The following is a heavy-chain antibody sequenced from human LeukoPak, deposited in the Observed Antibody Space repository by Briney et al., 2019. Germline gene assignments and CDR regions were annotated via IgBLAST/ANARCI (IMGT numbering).Heavy chain of an antibody. CDR1: GFTFSSYG. J-gene: IGHJ6*02. CDR3: ARNSLIPRPYYYYGMDV. CDR2: IWYDGSNK. V-gene: IGHV3-33*01. D-gene: IGHD2-2*02. Sequence: GGSLRLSCAASGFTFSSYGIHWVRQAPGKGLEWVAVIWYDGSNKYYADSVKGRFTISRDNSKNTLYLQMNSLRAEDTAVYYCARNSLIPRPYYYYGMDVWGQGTTVTVSS.